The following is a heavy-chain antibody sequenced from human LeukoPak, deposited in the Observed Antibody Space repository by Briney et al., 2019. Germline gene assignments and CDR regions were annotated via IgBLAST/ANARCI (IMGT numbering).Heavy chain of an antibody. V-gene: IGHV3-74*01. CDR3: SRDLRGRDDY. D-gene: IGHD5-24*01. Sequence: GGSLRLSCAASGFTFSNYMMHWVRQAPGKGLVWVSRIKSDGITITYADSVKGRFTISRDNAKNTLYLQMNSLRAEDTAVYYCSRDLRGRDDYWGQGILVIVSS. CDR2: IKSDGITI. CDR1: GFTFSNYM. J-gene: IGHJ4*02.